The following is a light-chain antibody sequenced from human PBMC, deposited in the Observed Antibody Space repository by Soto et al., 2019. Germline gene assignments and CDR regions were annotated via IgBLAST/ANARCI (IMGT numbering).Light chain of an antibody. CDR1: SSNIGAGYD. J-gene: IGLJ2*01. CDR2: GNS. CDR3: QSYDSSLSVV. V-gene: IGLV1-40*01. Sequence: QPVLTQPPSVSGAPGQRVTISCTGSSSNIGAGYDVHWYQQLPGTAPKLLIYGNSNRPSGVPDRFSGSKSGTSASLAITGLQAEDEADYYCQSYDSSLSVVFGGGTKLIVL.